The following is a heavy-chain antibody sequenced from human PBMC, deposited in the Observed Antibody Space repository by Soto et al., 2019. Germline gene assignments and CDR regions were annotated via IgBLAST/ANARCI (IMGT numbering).Heavy chain of an antibody. CDR2: IYWSVEE. CDR3: ARGVASLPFFAFDI. J-gene: IGHJ3*02. Sequence: SGPAKVNPXQTLTLTCSFSGISLSTRGVDVGWIRQSPRNAREWLPLIYWSVEEHDSPSLKSRISIIKDTSKNHMVLIMTDMYPVDTATYSLARGVASLPFFAFDIWGQGTMVTVSS. V-gene: IGHV2-5*01. CDR1: GISLSTRGVD. D-gene: IGHD2-15*01.